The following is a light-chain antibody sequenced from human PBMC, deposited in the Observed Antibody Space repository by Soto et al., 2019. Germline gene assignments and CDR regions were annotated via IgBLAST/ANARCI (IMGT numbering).Light chain of an antibody. Sequence: DIVMSHSPLSLRFTPGDPSSISCRSSQSLLHSNGYNYLDWYLQKPGQSPQLLIYLGSNRASGVPDRFSGSGSGTDFTLKISRVEAEDVGVYYCMQALQTPWTFGQGTKVDIK. CDR2: LGS. J-gene: IGKJ1*01. V-gene: IGKV2-28*01. CDR3: MQALQTPWT. CDR1: QSLLHSNGYNY.